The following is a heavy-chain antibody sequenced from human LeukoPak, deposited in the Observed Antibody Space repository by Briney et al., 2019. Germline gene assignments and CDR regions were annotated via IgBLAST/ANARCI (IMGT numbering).Heavy chain of an antibody. Sequence: GGSLRLSCAASGFTVSSNYMSWVRQAPGKGLEWVSVIYSGGSTYYADSVKGRFTISRDNSKNTLYLQMNSLRAEDTAVYYCARGWLHSHFDYWGQGTLVTVPS. CDR3: ARGWLHSHFDY. D-gene: IGHD5-24*01. V-gene: IGHV3-53*01. J-gene: IGHJ4*02. CDR2: IYSGGST. CDR1: GFTVSSNY.